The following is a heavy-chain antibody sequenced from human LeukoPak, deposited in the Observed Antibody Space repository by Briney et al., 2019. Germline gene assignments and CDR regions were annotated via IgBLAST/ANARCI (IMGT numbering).Heavy chain of an antibody. CDR1: GFIFSNYG. Sequence: PGGSLRLSCAASGFIFSNYGMHWVRQAPGKGLVWVSRVNSDGRITKYADSVKGRFTISRDNAKNTLYLQMNSLRAEDTAMYYCVGSDWFDNWGQGTLVTVSS. D-gene: IGHD1-26*01. J-gene: IGHJ5*02. V-gene: IGHV3-74*03. CDR3: VGSDWFDN. CDR2: VNSDGRIT.